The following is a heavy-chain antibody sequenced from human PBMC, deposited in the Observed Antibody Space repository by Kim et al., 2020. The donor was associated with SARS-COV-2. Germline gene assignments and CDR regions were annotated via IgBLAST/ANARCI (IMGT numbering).Heavy chain of an antibody. CDR2: IYYSGST. D-gene: IGHD6-6*01. CDR1: GGSISSSSYY. V-gene: IGHV4-39*07. CDR3: ARVSSSQGNWFDP. J-gene: IGHJ5*02. Sequence: SETLSLTCTVSGGSISSSSYYWGWIRQPPGKGLEWIGSIYYSGSTYYNPSLKSRVTISVDTSKNQFSLKLSSVTAADTAVYYCARVSSSQGNWFDPWGQGTLVTVSS.